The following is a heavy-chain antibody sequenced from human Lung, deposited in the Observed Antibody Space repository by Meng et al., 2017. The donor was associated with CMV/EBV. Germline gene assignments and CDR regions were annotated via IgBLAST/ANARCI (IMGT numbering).Heavy chain of an antibody. D-gene: IGHD3-10*01. CDR1: GLIFNKYG. J-gene: IGHJ4*02. V-gene: IGHV3-30*02. CDR3: VGHQGGPRDGVRLV. CDR2: IDVDGQRR. Sequence: SCVASGLIFNKYGIHWLRQAPGKGLEWLSFIDVDGQRRYNGDTVKARFVVFKDRSKNTVVLQMNSLRVEDTAVYYCVGHQGGPRDGVRLVWGQGXLVTVSS.